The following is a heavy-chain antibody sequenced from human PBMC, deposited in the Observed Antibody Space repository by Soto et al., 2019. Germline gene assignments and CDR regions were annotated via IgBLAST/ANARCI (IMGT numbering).Heavy chain of an antibody. D-gene: IGHD3-10*02. V-gene: IGHV4-4*07. CDR2: FSASGNS. CDR1: GGPMKSYY. CDR3: ARDMFPYGMDV. Sequence: QVQLQESGPKVVKPSETLSLNCTVSGGPMKSYYWTWIRQPAGKGLEWVGRFSASGNSIHNPSLKNRVTMSLDTSNHLVSLSLSSVTAADTAVYYCARDMFPYGMDVWGQGTTVTVSS. J-gene: IGHJ6*02.